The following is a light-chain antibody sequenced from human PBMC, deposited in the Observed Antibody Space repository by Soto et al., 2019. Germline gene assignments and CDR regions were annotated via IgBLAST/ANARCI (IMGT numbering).Light chain of an antibody. J-gene: IGKJ5*01. V-gene: IGKV3-20*01. Sequence: EIVMTQSPDTLSVSPGERATLSCRASQSVSSNLAWYQQKPGQAPRLLIYGASSRATGIPDRFSGSGSGTDFTLTISRLEPEDFAVFYCQHYDSLPITFGQGTRLEIK. CDR3: QHYDSLPIT. CDR2: GAS. CDR1: QSVSSN.